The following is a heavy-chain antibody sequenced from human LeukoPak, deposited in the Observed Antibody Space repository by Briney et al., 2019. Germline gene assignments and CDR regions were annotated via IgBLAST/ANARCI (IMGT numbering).Heavy chain of an antibody. J-gene: IGHJ4*02. CDR1: GASVSSSH. CDR2: LSYTGKT. CDR3: EGYFEPFDH. Sequence: PSETLSLTCVVSGASVSSSHWNWIRQLPGKGLEWIGCLSYTGKTDYNPSLTSRVTISLDTSKNQVSLKLRSVTAADTAVYCSEGYFEPFDHWGQGTLVTVPS. V-gene: IGHV4-59*02. D-gene: IGHD2/OR15-2a*01.